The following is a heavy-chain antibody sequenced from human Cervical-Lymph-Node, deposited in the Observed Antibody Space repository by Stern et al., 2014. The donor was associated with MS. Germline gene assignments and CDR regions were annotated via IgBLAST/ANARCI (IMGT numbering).Heavy chain of an antibody. CDR1: GYTFIRYY. D-gene: IGHD5/OR15-5a*01. J-gene: IGHJ6*02. CDR3: ATLYDSSGNYGMEV. CDR2: VNANGGSA. Sequence: QDQLVQSGAQVKKPGASVKVSCKGSGYTFIRYYIQWVRQAPGQGLEWMGIVNANGGSARYAQKFQGRVPMASDTSTSTVSMELSSLRSEDTAVYYCATLYDSSGNYGMEVWGQGTTVIVSS. V-gene: IGHV1-46*01.